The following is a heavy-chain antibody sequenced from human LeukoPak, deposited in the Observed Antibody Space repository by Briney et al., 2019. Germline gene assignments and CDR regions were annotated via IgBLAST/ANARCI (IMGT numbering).Heavy chain of an antibody. CDR2: ISWNSGSI. CDR1: GFTFDDYA. J-gene: IGHJ4*02. CDR3: AKDSYYYGSGSYLDY. Sequence: GGSLRLSCAASGFTFDDYAMHWVRQAPGKGLEWVSGISWNSGSIAYADSVKGRFTISRDNAKNSLYLQMNSLRAEDTALYYCAKDSYYYGSGSYLDYWGRGTLVTVSS. V-gene: IGHV3-9*01. D-gene: IGHD3-10*01.